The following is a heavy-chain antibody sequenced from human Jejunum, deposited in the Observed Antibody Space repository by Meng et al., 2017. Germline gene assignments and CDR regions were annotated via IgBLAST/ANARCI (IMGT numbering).Heavy chain of an antibody. CDR2: IFYSGTT. V-gene: IGHV4-39*07. J-gene: IGHJ5*02. CDR3: ARDTAGFGP. D-gene: IGHD6-13*01. Sequence: RQRQESGPGLVKPSETLSLTCAVSGGSISTAGYYWGWIRQSPGKGLEWIGSIFYSGTTYYNPSLKSRVTISIDTSKNQFSLKMNSVTAADTAVYYCARDTAGFGPWGQGTLVTVSS. CDR1: GGSISTAGYY.